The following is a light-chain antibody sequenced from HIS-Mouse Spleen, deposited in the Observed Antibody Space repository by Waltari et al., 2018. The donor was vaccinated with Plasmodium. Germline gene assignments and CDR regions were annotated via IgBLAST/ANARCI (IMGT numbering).Light chain of an antibody. J-gene: IGKJ2*01. CDR2: DAS. Sequence: DIQMTQSPSSLSASVGDSVPITCQASQDISNYLNWYQKKPGKAPKLLIYDASNLETGVPSRFSGSGSGTDFTFTISSLQPEDIATYYCQQYDNLPYTFGQGTKLEIK. CDR3: QQYDNLPYT. CDR1: QDISNY. V-gene: IGKV1-33*01.